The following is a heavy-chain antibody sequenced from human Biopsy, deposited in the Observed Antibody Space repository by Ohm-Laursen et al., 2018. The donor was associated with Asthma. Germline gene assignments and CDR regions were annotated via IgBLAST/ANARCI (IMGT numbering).Heavy chain of an antibody. V-gene: IGHV1-18*01. Sequence: GPSETASYQTDGYTFNTVGIASVRQAPGEGLGWMGWISVYNGNTKVAQRLQDRVTMITDTSTSTAYIELRSLRSDDTAVYFWARAVDYSRYYGIDVWGQGTTVTVS. CDR1: GYTFNTVG. D-gene: IGHD3-10*01. CDR2: ISVYNGNT. J-gene: IGHJ6*02. CDR3: ARAVDYSRYYGIDV.